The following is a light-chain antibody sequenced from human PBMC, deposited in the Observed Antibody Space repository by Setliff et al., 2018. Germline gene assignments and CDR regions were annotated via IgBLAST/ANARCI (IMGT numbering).Light chain of an antibody. CDR1: NSDVGGFKY. CDR3: SSYTTNKWL. CDR2: DDS. Sequence: QSALTQPASVSGSPGQSITISCTGTNSDVGGFKYVSXYXXXXXXXPNLVXXDDSNRYLGVSNRFSGSKSGNTASLTISGLQAEYESDYYCSSYTTNKWLFGGGTK. V-gene: IGLV2-14*03. J-gene: IGLJ3*02.